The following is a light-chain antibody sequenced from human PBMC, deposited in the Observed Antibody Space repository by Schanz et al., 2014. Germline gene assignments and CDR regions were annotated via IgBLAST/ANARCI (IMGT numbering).Light chain of an antibody. CDR2: STN. CDR3: VLYIGGGRNWV. V-gene: IGLV8-61*01. Sequence: QTVVTQEPSFSVSPGGTVTLTCGLSSGSVSTSYYPSWYQQTPGQAPRTLIYSTNTRYSGVPDRFSGSILVNKAALNIRGAQADDESDYYCVLYIGGGRNWVFGGGTKLLVL. CDR1: SGSVSTSYY. J-gene: IGLJ3*02.